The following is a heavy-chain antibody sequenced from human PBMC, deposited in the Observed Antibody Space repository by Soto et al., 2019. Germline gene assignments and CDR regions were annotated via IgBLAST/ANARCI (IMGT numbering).Heavy chain of an antibody. Sequence: QVQLVESGGGVVQPGRSLRLSCAASGFTFSSYGMHWVRQAPGKGLEWVAVISYDGSNKYYADSVKGRFTISRDNSKNTLYLQMNSLRAEDTAVYYCAKGQSFMITFGGVDYWGQGTLVTVS. CDR3: AKGQSFMITFGGVDY. V-gene: IGHV3-30*18. J-gene: IGHJ4*02. CDR1: GFTFSSYG. CDR2: ISYDGSNK. D-gene: IGHD3-16*01.